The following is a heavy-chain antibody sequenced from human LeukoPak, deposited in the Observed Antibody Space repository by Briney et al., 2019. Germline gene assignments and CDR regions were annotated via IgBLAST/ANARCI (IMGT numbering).Heavy chain of an antibody. CDR2: IYSGGST. CDR3: ARGGEYSSSWVRYYFDY. D-gene: IGHD6-6*01. J-gene: IGHJ4*02. V-gene: IGHV3-53*04. Sequence: GRSLRLSCAASGFTVSSNYMSWVRQAPGKGLEWVSVIYSGGSTYYADSVKGRFTISRHNSKNTLYLQMNSLRAEDTAVYYCARGGEYSSSWVRYYFDYWGQGTLVTVSS. CDR1: GFTVSSNY.